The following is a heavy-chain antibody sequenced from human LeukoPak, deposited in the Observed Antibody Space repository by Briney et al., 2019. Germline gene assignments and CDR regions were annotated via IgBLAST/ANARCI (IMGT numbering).Heavy chain of an antibody. CDR2: INPSGGST. D-gene: IGHD1-26*01. Sequence: EASVKVSCKASGYTFTSYYMHWVRQAPGQGLEWMGIINPSGGSTSYAQKFQGRVTMTRDTPTSTVYMELSSLRSEDTAVYYCARGTTRRWELRELLYFDYWGQGTLVTVSS. V-gene: IGHV1-46*01. J-gene: IGHJ4*02. CDR3: ARGTTRRWELRELLYFDY. CDR1: GYTFTSYY.